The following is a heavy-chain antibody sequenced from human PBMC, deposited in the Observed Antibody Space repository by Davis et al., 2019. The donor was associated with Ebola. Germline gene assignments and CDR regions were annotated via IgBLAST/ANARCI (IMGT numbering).Heavy chain of an antibody. CDR1: GFTFSSYD. CDR2: ISSSSSTI. D-gene: IGHD3-9*01. J-gene: IGHJ4*02. Sequence: GESLKISCAASGFTFSSYDMNWVRQAPGKGLEWVSYISSSSSTIYYADSVKGRFTMSRDNAKNSLYLQMNSLRAEDTAVYYCVRAQESYHLLTGYYDKYYFDFWGQGALVTVSS. CDR3: VRAQESYHLLTGYYDKYYFDF. V-gene: IGHV3-48*01.